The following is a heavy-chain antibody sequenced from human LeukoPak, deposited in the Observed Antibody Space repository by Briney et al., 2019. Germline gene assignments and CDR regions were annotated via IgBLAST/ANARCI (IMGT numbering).Heavy chain of an antibody. V-gene: IGHV3-7*01. D-gene: IGHD2-2*01. J-gene: IGHJ5*02. CDR2: IKPDGSLI. CDR3: AKDQIRRGYCSSTSCYGPWFDP. CDR1: GFTFSSYW. Sequence: GGSLRLSCAASGFTFSSYWMTWVRQGPGKGLEWVANIKPDGSLIYYVDSVKGRFTISRDNAKNSLYLQMNSLRAEDTAVYYCAKDQIRRGYCSSTSCYGPWFDPWGQGTLVTVSS.